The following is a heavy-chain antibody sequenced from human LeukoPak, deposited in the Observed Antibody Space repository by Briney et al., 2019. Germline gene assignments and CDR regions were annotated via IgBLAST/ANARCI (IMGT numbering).Heavy chain of an antibody. V-gene: IGHV1-18*01. Sequence: GASVKVSCKTSGYTFISYGVGWVRQAPGQGLEWMGWISTYGGSTNYAQNLQGRVTITTDTFTTTVYMELRSLRSDDTAVYYCARPNTDSAGYYFDYWGQGTLVTVSS. CDR2: ISTYGGST. CDR1: GYTFISYG. J-gene: IGHJ4*02. CDR3: ARPNTDSAGYYFDY. D-gene: IGHD6-13*01.